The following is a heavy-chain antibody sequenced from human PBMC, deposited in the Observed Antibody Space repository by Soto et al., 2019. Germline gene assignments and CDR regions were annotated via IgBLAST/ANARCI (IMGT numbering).Heavy chain of an antibody. CDR3: AKEDTSSGSLDY. V-gene: IGHV3-23*01. J-gene: IGHJ4*02. D-gene: IGHD6-19*01. Sequence: GGSLRRSRAASGFPFGEHAMSCVRQAPRKGLEWVSRITDSGSTTYYADCVRLRVTCSSDNSKNTLYLQMKSLRAEDSASYYCAKEDTSSGSLDYWGQGALVTVAS. CDR2: ITDSGSTT. CDR1: GFPFGEHA.